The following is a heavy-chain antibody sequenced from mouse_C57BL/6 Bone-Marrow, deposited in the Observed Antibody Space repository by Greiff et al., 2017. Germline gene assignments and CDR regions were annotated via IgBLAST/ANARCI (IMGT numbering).Heavy chain of an antibody. CDR3: ARLYGSSPYYFDY. V-gene: IGHV5-6*02. CDR2: LSSGGSYT. CDR1: GFTFSSSG. J-gene: IGHJ2*01. Sequence: EVTLVESGGDLVKPGGSLKLSCAASGFTFSSSGMSWVRQTPDKRLEWVATLSSGGSYTYYPDSVKGRFTISRDNAKNTLYLQMSSLKSEDTAMYYCARLYGSSPYYFDYWGQGTTLTVSS. D-gene: IGHD1-1*01.